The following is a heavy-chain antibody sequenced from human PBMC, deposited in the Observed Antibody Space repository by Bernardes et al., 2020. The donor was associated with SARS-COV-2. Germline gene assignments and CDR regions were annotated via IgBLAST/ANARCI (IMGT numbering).Heavy chain of an antibody. CDR2: VNPNSGCT. D-gene: IGHD5-18*01. CDR3: ASLRYSYGKIDY. V-gene: IGHV1-2*02. J-gene: IGHJ4*02. CDR1: GYTFTDYY. Sequence: ASVKVSCKASGYTFTDYYMNWVRQAPRQGLEWMGWVNPNSGCTVYAEKFQGRVTMTRDTSISTAYMELSGLTSDDTAVYYCASLRYSYGKIDYWGQGTLVTVSS.